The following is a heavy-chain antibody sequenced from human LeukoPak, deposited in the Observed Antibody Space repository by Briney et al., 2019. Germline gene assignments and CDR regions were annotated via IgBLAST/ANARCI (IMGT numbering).Heavy chain of an antibody. CDR3: AGSISLGIHVDI. CDR1: GFTVSSNY. CDR2: IYSIGST. J-gene: IGHJ3*02. V-gene: IGHV3-53*01. D-gene: IGHD3-9*01. Sequence: GGSLRLSCTASGFTVSSNYMSWVRQAPGKGLEWVSVIYSIGSTFYADSVKGRFTISRDNSNNTLYLQMISLRVEDTAVYYCAGSISLGIHVDIWGQGTMVTVSS.